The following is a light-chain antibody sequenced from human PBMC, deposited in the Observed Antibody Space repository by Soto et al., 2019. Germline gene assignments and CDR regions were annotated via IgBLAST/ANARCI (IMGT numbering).Light chain of an antibody. CDR2: GAS. CDR1: QSVSSY. Sequence: EIVMTQSPATLSVSPGERATLSGRASQSVSSYLAWYQQKPGQAPRLLIYGASTRATGIPARFSGSGSGTEFTLTISSLQSVDFAVYYCQQYSNWPLTFGGGTKVEIK. V-gene: IGKV3-15*01. CDR3: QQYSNWPLT. J-gene: IGKJ4*01.